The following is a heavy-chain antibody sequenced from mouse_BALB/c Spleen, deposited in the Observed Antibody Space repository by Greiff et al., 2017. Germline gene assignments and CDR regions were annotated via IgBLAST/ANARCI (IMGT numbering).Heavy chain of an antibody. D-gene: IGHD2-14*01. Sequence: QVQLQQSGPELEKPGASVRISCKASGYTFTSYYIHWVKQRPGQGLEWIGWIYPGNVNTKYNEKFKGKATLTADKSSSTAYMQLSSLTSEDSAVYFCATNRYYFDYWGQGTTLTVSS. V-gene: IGHV1S56*01. CDR3: ATNRYYFDY. J-gene: IGHJ2*01. CDR2: IYPGNVNT. CDR1: GYTFTSYY.